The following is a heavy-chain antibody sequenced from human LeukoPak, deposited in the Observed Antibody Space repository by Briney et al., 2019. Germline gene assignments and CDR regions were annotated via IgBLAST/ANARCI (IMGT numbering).Heavy chain of an antibody. CDR2: ISGSGGST. CDR1: GFTFSSYA. V-gene: IGHV3-23*01. D-gene: IGHD4-11*01. CDR3: ARPEMTTYQYYFDY. J-gene: IGHJ4*02. Sequence: GGSLRLSCAASGFTFSSYAMSWVRQAPGKGLEWVSAISGSGGSTYYADSVKGRFTISRDNSKNTLYLQMNSLRAEDTAVYYCARPEMTTYQYYFDYWGQGTLVTVSP.